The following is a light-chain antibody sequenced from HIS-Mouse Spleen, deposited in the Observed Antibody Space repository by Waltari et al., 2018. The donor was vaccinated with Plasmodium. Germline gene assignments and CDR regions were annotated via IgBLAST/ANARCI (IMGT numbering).Light chain of an antibody. CDR1: QSLVHSDGNTY. CDR3: MQGTHWPRT. J-gene: IGKJ2*01. V-gene: IGKV2-30*02. CDR2: KVS. Sequence: DVVMTQSPLSLPVTLGQPASISCRSSQSLVHSDGNTYWNWFQQRPGQSPRRLIYKVSSRDSGVPDRFSGSGSGTDFTLKISRVEAEDVGVYYCMQGTHWPRTFGQGTKLEIK.